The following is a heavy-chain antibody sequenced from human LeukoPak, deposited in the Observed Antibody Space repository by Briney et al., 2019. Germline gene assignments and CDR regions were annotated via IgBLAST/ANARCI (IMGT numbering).Heavy chain of an antibody. J-gene: IGHJ4*02. CDR2: ISSSSSYI. D-gene: IGHD1-26*01. V-gene: IGHV3-21*01. Sequence: PGGSLRLSCAASGFSFSTSGMNWVRQAPGKGLEWVSSISSSSSYIYYADSVKGRFTISRDNAKNSLYLQMNSLRAEDTAVYYCARKVGANQPDYWGQGTLVTVSS. CDR3: ARKVGANQPDY. CDR1: GFSFSTSG.